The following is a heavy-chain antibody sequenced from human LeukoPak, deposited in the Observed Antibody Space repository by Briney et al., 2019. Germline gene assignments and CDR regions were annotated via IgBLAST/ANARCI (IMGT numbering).Heavy chain of an antibody. D-gene: IGHD2-2*01. CDR2: IKPDGSDK. Sequence: GGSLRLSCVASGFAFRTYWMSWVRQAPGKGLYWVANIKPDGSDKKFVDSVKGRSAISRDNAKKSLYLQMNSLRAEDTAVYYCATQTSSEAFEIWGQGTMVTVSS. CDR3: ATQTSSEAFEI. V-gene: IGHV3-7*05. CDR1: GFAFRTYW. J-gene: IGHJ3*02.